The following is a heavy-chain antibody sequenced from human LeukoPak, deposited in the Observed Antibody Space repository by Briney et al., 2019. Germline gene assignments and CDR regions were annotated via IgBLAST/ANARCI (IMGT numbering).Heavy chain of an antibody. CDR3: ARGGHRWFGEIPMRGWFDP. J-gene: IGHJ5*02. V-gene: IGHV3-48*03. Sequence: GGSLRLSCAASGFTFSSYEVNWVRQAPGKGLEWVSYISSSGSTIDYADSVKGRFTISRDNAKNTLFLQMTSLRVEDTAVYYCARGGHRWFGEIPMRGWFDPWGQGTLVTVSS. D-gene: IGHD3-10*01. CDR1: GFTFSSYE. CDR2: ISSSGSTI.